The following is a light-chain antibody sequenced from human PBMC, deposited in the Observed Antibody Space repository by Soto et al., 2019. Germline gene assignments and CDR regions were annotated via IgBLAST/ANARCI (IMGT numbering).Light chain of an antibody. CDR3: QQYINYPRT. Sequence: DIQMTQSPSTLSASIGDRVTITCRAIQSISTWLAWYQQKPGKAPKLLIYKASSLETGVPSRFSGSGSGTEFTLTISSLQPDDFATYFCQQYINYPRTFGQGTNLEIK. J-gene: IGKJ2*01. CDR2: KAS. CDR1: QSISTW. V-gene: IGKV1-5*03.